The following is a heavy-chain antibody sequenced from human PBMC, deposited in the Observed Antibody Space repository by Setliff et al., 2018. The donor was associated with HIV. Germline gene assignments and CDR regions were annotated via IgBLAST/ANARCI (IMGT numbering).Heavy chain of an antibody. J-gene: IGHJ5*02. V-gene: IGHV4-39*01. CDR2: IYYSGST. Sequence: KTSETLSLTCTVSGGSISSSSYYWGWIRQPPGKGLEWIGNIYYSGSTYYNPSLKSRVTISVDTSENQFSLRLNSVTAADTAVYYCARYRYYYDSSGYGRWFDPWGQGTLVTVPQ. CDR3: ARYRYYYDSSGYGRWFDP. D-gene: IGHD3-22*01. CDR1: GGSISSSSYY.